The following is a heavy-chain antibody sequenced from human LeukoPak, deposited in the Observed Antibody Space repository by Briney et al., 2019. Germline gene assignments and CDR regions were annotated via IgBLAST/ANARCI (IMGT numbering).Heavy chain of an antibody. CDR3: AKLPFYCSTTSCYAFDY. Sequence: GGSLRLSCAASGFTFSNYGMHWVRQAPGKGLEWVALISYDGSNKYYADSVKGRFTISRDNSKNTLSLQMNSLRAEDTAVYYCAKLPFYCSTTSCYAFDYWGQRTLVTVSS. J-gene: IGHJ4*02. D-gene: IGHD2-2*01. CDR1: GFTFSNYG. CDR2: ISYDGSNK. V-gene: IGHV3-30*18.